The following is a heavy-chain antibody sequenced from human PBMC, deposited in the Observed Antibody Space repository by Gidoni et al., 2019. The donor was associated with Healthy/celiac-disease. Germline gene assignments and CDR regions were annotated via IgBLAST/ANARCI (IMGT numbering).Heavy chain of an antibody. V-gene: IGHV1-46*01. CDR2: INPRVGSK. J-gene: IGHJ4*02. Sequence: QVQLVQSGAAVKKPGASVKVSCTASGSTFTRYYMHWVRQAPGQGVEWMGIINPRVGSKSYAQKFQGRVTMTRDTSTSTVYMELSSLRSEDTAVYYCARGRRYGDYVGYFDYWGQGTLVTVAS. CDR3: ARGRRYGDYVGYFDY. CDR1: GSTFTRYY. D-gene: IGHD4-17*01.